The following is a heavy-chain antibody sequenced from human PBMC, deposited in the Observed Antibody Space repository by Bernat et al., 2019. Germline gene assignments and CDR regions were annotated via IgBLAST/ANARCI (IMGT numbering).Heavy chain of an antibody. CDR2: IFHSGST. J-gene: IGHJ6*02. CDR1: GGSITSSHL. D-gene: IGHD3-22*01. CDR3: ARHPSITMINYYGMDV. V-gene: IGHV4-4*02. Sequence: QVQLQESGPGLVKPSGILSLTCAVSGGSITSSHLWSWIRQPPEKGLEWIGEIFHSGSTKYNPSLESRVTISVDTSKNQFSLMLSSVTAADTAVYYCARHPSITMINYYGMDVWGQGTTVTVSS.